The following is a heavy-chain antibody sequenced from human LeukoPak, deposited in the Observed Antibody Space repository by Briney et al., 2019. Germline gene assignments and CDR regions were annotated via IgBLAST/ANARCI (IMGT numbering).Heavy chain of an antibody. D-gene: IGHD5-18*01. CDR3: ARARYNYGDSDY. CDR1: GYSISSGYY. J-gene: IGHJ4*02. V-gene: IGHV4-38-2*01. CDR2: IYHNGNT. Sequence: SETLSLTWAVSGYSISSGYYWGWIRQPPGQGLEWIGTIYHNGNTYYNPSLNSRATISVDTSRNQFSLELSSVTAADTAVFYCARARYNYGDSDYWGQGTLVTVSS.